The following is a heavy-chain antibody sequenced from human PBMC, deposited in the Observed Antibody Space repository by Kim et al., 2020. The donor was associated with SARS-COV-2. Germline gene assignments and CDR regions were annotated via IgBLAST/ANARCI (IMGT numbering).Heavy chain of an antibody. Sequence: ERYYVDSVKGRFTISRDNAKNSLYLQMNSLRAEDTAVYYCARALDRSGADWGQGTLVTVSS. CDR3: ARALDRSGAD. D-gene: IGHD3-22*01. V-gene: IGHV3-7*01. CDR2: ER. J-gene: IGHJ4*02.